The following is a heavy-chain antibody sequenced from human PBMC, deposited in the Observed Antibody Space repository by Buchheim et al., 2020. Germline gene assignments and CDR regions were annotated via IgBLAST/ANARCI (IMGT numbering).Heavy chain of an antibody. J-gene: IGHJ6*02. D-gene: IGHD3-9*01. V-gene: IGHV3-30*18. Sequence: QVQLVESGGGVVQSGRSLRLSCAASRFTFSNYGMHWVRQAPGKGLEWVAVISDDGINKYYGDSVKGRFTISRDNSKNTLYLHMNSLRAEDTAVYYCTKNILFSKPWSPRYHGMDVWGQGTT. CDR1: RFTFSNYG. CDR2: ISDDGINK. CDR3: TKNILFSKPWSPRYHGMDV.